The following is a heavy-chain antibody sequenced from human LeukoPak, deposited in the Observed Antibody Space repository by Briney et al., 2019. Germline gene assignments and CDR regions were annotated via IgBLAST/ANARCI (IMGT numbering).Heavy chain of an antibody. V-gene: IGHV3-7*03. D-gene: IGHD3-22*01. CDR3: ARVGQSPYDSSGYYYH. CDR1: GFTFSSYW. CDR2: IKQDGSEK. Sequence: PGGSLRLSCAASGFTFSSYWMSWVRQAPGKGLEWVANIKQDGSEKYYVDSVKGRFTISRDNAKNSLYLQMNSLRAEDTAVYYCARVGQSPYDSSGYYYHWGQGTLVTVSS. J-gene: IGHJ5*02.